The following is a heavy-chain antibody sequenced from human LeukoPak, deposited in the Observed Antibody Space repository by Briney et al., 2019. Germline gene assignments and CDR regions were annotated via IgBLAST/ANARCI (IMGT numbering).Heavy chain of an antibody. V-gene: IGHV1-2*02. Sequence: ASVKVSCKASGGTFSSYAISWVRQAPGQGLEWMGWINPNSGGTNYAQKFQGRVTMTRDTSISTVYMELSRLRSDDTAVYYCARDRNTYFDYWGQGTLVSVSS. J-gene: IGHJ4*02. CDR2: INPNSGGT. CDR1: GGTFSSYA. CDR3: ARDRNTYFDY. D-gene: IGHD1-14*01.